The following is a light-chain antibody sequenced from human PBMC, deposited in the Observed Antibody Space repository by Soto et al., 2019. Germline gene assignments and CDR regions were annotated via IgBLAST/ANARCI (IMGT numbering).Light chain of an antibody. Sequence: QSALTQPPSVSGSPGQSVTISCTGTSSDVGGYNYVSWYQQHPGKAPKLMIYEVSKRPSGVPDRFSGSKSGNTASLTVSGLQAEDEADYYCSSYAGSNWVFGGGTKLTVL. CDR2: EVS. J-gene: IGLJ3*02. CDR3: SSYAGSNWV. CDR1: SSDVGGYNY. V-gene: IGLV2-8*01.